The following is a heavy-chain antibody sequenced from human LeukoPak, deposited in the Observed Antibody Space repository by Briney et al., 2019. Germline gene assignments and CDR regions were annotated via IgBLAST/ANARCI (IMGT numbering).Heavy chain of an antibody. CDR1: GFIFSTYA. D-gene: IGHD3-3*01. Sequence: PGGSLRLSCAASGFIFSTYAMTWVRQAPGKGLEWVSAISGSGGSTYYADSVKGRFTISRDNSKNTLYLQMNSLRAEDTAVYYCAKSQGYDFWSGYYTGPAPLDYWGQGTLVTVSS. CDR3: AKSQGYDFWSGYYTGPAPLDY. V-gene: IGHV3-23*01. J-gene: IGHJ4*02. CDR2: ISGSGGST.